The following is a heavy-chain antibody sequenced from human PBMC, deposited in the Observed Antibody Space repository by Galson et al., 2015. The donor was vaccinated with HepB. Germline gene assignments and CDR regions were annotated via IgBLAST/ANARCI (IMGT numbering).Heavy chain of an antibody. CDR3: ARVAVVVVADFYFDY. Sequence: TLSLTCAVSGGSISSGGYSWSWIRQPPGKGLEWIGYIYHSGSTYYNPSLKSRVTISVDRSKNQFSLKLSSVTAADTAVYYCARVAVVVVADFYFDYWGQGTLVTVSS. CDR1: GGSISSGGYS. V-gene: IGHV4-30-2*01. D-gene: IGHD2-15*01. J-gene: IGHJ4*02. CDR2: IYHSGST.